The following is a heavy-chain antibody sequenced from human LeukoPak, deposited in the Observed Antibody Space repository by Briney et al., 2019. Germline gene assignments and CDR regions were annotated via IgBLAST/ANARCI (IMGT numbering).Heavy chain of an antibody. J-gene: IGHJ3*02. CDR2: INAGNGNT. D-gene: IGHD3-22*01. Sequence: GASVKVSCKASGYTFTSYAMHWVRQAPGQRLEWMGWINAGNGNTKYSQKFQGRVTITRDTSASTAYMELSSLRSEDTAVYYCARDYYDSSGYYSDAFDIWGQGTMVIVSS. CDR3: ARDYYDSSGYYSDAFDI. V-gene: IGHV1-3*01. CDR1: GYTFTSYA.